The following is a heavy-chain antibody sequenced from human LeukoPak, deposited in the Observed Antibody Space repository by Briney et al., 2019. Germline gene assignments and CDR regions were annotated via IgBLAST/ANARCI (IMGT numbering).Heavy chain of an antibody. V-gene: IGHV3-7*05. D-gene: IGHD6-13*01. CDR3: AREAAAAHPDF. J-gene: IGHJ4*02. CDR1: GFIFSSYW. CDR2: IKQDGSEK. Sequence: PGGSLRLSCAASGFIFSSYWMSWVRQAPGKGLEWVANIKQDGSEKYYVDSVKGRFTIPRDNAKNSLYLQMNSLRAEDTAVYYCAREAAAAHPDFWGQGTLVVVSA.